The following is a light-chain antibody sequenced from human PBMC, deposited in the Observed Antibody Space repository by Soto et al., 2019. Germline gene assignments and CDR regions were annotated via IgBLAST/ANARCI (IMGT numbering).Light chain of an antibody. CDR3: QQYNNWPN. CDR1: QSVSSN. Sequence: EIVMTQSPATLSVSPGERATLSCRASQSVSSNLAWYQQKPGQAPRLLIYGASTRATGIPARFSGSGSGTEFTLTISSLQSEDFAVYYCQQYNNWPNFVPGTKVDIK. J-gene: IGKJ3*01. CDR2: GAS. V-gene: IGKV3-15*01.